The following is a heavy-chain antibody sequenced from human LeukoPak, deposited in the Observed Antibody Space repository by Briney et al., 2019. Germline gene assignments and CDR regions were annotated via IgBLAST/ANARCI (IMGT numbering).Heavy chain of an antibody. J-gene: IGHJ4*02. CDR3: AKAPTFSNAGTTNDF. V-gene: IGHV3-23*01. Sequence: GASLRLSCATSGFTFSSYAMSWVRQAPGKGLEWVSATSGSGGNTYYADSVKGRFTISRDNSKNTLYLQMNSLRAEDTAVYYCAKAPTFSNAGTTNDFWGQGTLVTVSS. CDR1: GFTFSSYA. CDR2: TSGSGGNT. D-gene: IGHD6-13*01.